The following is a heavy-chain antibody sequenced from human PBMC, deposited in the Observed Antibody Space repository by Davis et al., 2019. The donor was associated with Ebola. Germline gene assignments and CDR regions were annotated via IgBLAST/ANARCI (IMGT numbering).Heavy chain of an antibody. CDR2: INSDGSST. CDR1: GFTFSSYW. J-gene: IGHJ4*02. D-gene: IGHD3-10*01. CDR3: AKGGLMIRGGHNDY. Sequence: GESLKISCAASGFTFSSYWMHWVRQAPGKGLVWVSRINSDGSSTSYADSVKGRFTISRDNSKNTLYLQMNSLRAEDTAVYYCAKGGLMIRGGHNDYWGQGTLVTVSS. V-gene: IGHV3-74*01.